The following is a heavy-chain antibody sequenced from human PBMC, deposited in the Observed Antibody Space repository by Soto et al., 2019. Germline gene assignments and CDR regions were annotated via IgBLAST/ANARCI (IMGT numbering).Heavy chain of an antibody. CDR1: GGSISSGDYY. V-gene: IGHV4-61*08. CDR2: IYYSGST. CDR3: ARVAYCGGDCYSEAPNFDY. J-gene: IGHJ4*02. D-gene: IGHD2-21*02. Sequence: SETLSLTCTVSGGSISSGDYYWSWIRQPPGKGLEWIGYIYYSGSTNYNPSLKSRVTISVDTSKNQFSLKLSSVTAADTAVYYCARVAYCGGDCYSEAPNFDYWGQGTLVTVSS.